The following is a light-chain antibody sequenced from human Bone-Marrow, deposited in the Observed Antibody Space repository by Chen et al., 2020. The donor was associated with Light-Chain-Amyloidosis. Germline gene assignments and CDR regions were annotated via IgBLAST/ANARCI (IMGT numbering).Light chain of an antibody. CDR3: SSYTSSSTRI. CDR1: SSDVGGYNY. Sequence: SALTQLAPVSGPPGQSTTISCTGTSSDVGGYNYVSWYQQHPGKAPKLMIYDVSNRPSGVSNRFSGSKSGNTASLTISGLQAEDEADYYCSSYTSSSTRIFGRGTKLTVL. V-gene: IGLV2-14*03. J-gene: IGLJ2*01. CDR2: DVS.